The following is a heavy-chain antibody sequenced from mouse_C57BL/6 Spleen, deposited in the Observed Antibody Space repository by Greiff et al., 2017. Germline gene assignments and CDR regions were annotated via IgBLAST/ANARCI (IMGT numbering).Heavy chain of an antibody. CDR1: GYAFSSSW. Sequence: VQLQESGPELVKPGASVKISCKASGYAFSSSWMNWVKQRPGKGLEWIGRIYPGDGDTNYNGKFKGKATLTADKSSSTAYMQLSSLTSEDSAVYFCARSSITTVHFSMDYWGQGTSVTVSS. D-gene: IGHD1-1*01. J-gene: IGHJ4*01. CDR3: ARSSITTVHFSMDY. CDR2: IYPGDGDT. V-gene: IGHV1-82*01.